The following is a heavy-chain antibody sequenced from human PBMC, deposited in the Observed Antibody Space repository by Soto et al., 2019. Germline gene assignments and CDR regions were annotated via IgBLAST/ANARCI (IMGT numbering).Heavy chain of an antibody. J-gene: IGHJ3*02. Sequence: GGSLRLSCAASGFTFDDYAMHWVRQAPGKGLEWVSGISWNSGSIGYADSVKGRFTISRDNAKNSLYLQMNSLRAEDTALYYCAKDTRSNVYNPDIVVVPAAPSVAFDIWGQGTMVTVSS. CDR2: ISWNSGSI. CDR1: GFTFDDYA. D-gene: IGHD2-2*01. V-gene: IGHV3-9*01. CDR3: AKDTRSNVYNPDIVVVPAAPSVAFDI.